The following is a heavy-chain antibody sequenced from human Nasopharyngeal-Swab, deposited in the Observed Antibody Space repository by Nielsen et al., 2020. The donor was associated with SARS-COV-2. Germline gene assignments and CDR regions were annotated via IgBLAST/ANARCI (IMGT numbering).Heavy chain of an antibody. CDR3: ARDSRRYCSSSSCYMGYGFDP. Sequence: WIRQPPGKGLEWVAVISYDGSNKYYADSVKGRFTISRDNSENTLYLQVNSLRAEDTAVYYCARDSRRYCSSSSCYMGYGFDPWGQGTPVTVSS. V-gene: IGHV3-30*03. CDR2: ISYDGSNK. D-gene: IGHD2-2*02. J-gene: IGHJ5*02.